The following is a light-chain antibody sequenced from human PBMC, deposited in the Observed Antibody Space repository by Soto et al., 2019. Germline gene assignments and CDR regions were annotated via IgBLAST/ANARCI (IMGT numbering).Light chain of an antibody. V-gene: IGKV1-6*01. CDR1: QDMWND. Sequence: AIQMTQSPSSVSASLGDRVTITCRARQDMWNDVAWYQQRPGQAPKLLIYAATSLQSGLPSRFSGGGSGTDFTLPINSRLPGDIATYYSLQDYNFPLTFGGGTEVEIK. J-gene: IGKJ4*01. CDR3: LQDYNFPLT. CDR2: AAT.